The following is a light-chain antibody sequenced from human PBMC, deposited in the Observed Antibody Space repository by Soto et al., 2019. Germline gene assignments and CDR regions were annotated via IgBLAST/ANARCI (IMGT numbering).Light chain of an antibody. CDR2: ENK. CDR3: QSYDNSLSAWV. Sequence: QAVVTQPPSVSGASGQRVTISCTGSRSNIGAGYDVHWYQQLPGTAPKLIMHENKNRPSGVPDRFSGSRSGSSGSLAITGLQAEDEADYYCQSYDNSLSAWVFGGGTKLTVL. V-gene: IGLV1-40*01. CDR1: RSNIGAGYD. J-gene: IGLJ3*02.